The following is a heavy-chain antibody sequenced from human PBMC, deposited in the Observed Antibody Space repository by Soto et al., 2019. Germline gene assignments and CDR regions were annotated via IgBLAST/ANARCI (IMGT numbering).Heavy chain of an antibody. CDR1: GFTFRSFN. V-gene: IGHV3-21*01. J-gene: IGHJ5*02. CDR3: TRDASRDSSARGWFDP. Sequence: GRSLKLTCAAPGFTFRSFNMNWVRQAPGKGLEWVSTISSNSAYIYYTDALRGRFTISRDNAKNSLHRQMNSLRAEDTAVYYCTRDASRDSSARGWFDPWGAGTLVT. CDR2: ISSNSAYI. D-gene: IGHD6-13*01.